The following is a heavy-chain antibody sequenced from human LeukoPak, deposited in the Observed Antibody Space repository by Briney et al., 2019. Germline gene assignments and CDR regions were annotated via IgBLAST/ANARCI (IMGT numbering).Heavy chain of an antibody. CDR2: INHSGST. CDR1: GGSFSGYY. CDR3: AREDSTSSPFDY. J-gene: IGHJ4*02. V-gene: IGHV4-34*01. Sequence: SETLSLTCAVYGGSFSGYYWSWIRQPPGKGLEWIGEINHSGSTNYNPSLESRVTISVDTSKNQFSLKLSSVTAADTAVYYCAREDSTSSPFDYWGQGTLVTVSS. D-gene: IGHD2-2*01.